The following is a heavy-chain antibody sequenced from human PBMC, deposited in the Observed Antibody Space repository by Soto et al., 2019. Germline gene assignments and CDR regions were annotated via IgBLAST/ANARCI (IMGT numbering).Heavy chain of an antibody. D-gene: IGHD6-19*01. J-gene: IGHJ6*02. Sequence: GGPLRLACSASGFTFSSYAMSRVRQAPGKGLEWVSAISGSGGSTYYADSVKGRFTISRDNSKNTLYLQMNSLRAEDTAVYYCAKDLSSIAVAGSMDVWGQGTTVTVSS. CDR1: GFTFSSYA. CDR3: AKDLSSIAVAGSMDV. V-gene: IGHV3-23*01. CDR2: ISGSGGST.